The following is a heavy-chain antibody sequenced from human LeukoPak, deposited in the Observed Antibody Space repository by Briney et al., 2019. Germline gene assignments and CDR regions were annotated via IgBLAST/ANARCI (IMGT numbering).Heavy chain of an antibody. J-gene: IGHJ4*02. CDR2: IIPIFGTA. CDR3: ARGSRYYYDSSGYSDFDY. Sequence: SVKVSCKASGGTFSSYAISWVRQAPGQGLEWMGGIIPIFGTANYAQKFQGRVTITTDESTSTAHMELSSLRSEDTAVYYCARGSRYYYDSSGYSDFDYWGQGTLVTVSS. D-gene: IGHD3-22*01. CDR1: GGTFSSYA. V-gene: IGHV1-69*05.